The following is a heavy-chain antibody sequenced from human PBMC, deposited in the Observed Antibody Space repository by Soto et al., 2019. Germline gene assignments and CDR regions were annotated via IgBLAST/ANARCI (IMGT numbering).Heavy chain of an antibody. V-gene: IGHV4-4*02. D-gene: IGHD1-26*01. Sequence: SETLSLTCAVSGGSISSSNWWGWVRQPPGKGLEWIGEIHHGGNTNYNPSLKSRVSISLDKSKNQFSLNLTSVTAADTAVYYCARVLVGATTPDCWGQGTLVTAPQ. CDR1: GGSISSSNW. CDR3: ARVLVGATTPDC. J-gene: IGHJ4*02. CDR2: IHHGGNT.